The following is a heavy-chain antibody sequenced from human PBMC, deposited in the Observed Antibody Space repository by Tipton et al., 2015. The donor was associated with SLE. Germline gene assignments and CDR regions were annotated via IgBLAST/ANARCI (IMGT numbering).Heavy chain of an antibody. Sequence: LRLSCAVSGGSISSGGYYWSWIRQPPGKGLEWIGEIYHSGSTNYNTSLKSRVTISVDTSKNQFSLKLSSVTAADTAVYYCARGQGRYSSSWFYYYYYMDVWGKGTTVTVSS. CDR2: IYHSGST. J-gene: IGHJ6*03. D-gene: IGHD6-13*01. V-gene: IGHV4-30-2*01. CDR3: ARGQGRYSSSWFYYYYYMDV. CDR1: GGSISSGGYY.